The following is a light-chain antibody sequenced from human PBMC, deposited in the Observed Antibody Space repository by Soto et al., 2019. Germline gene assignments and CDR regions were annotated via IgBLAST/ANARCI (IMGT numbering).Light chain of an antibody. CDR2: AAS. CDR1: QGISSY. Sequence: QLTQSPSSLSASVGDRVTITCRASQGISSYLAWYQQKPGKAPKLLIYAASTLQSGVPSRFSGSGYGTDFTLTISSLQPEDFAVYYCQQTYSTPWTFGRGTKV. J-gene: IGKJ1*01. CDR3: QQTYSTPWT. V-gene: IGKV1-39*01.